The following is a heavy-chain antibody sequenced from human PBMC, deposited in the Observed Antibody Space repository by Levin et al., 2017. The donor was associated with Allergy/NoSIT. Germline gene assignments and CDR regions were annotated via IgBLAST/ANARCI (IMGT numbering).Heavy chain of an antibody. J-gene: IGHJ3*02. Sequence: SETLSLTCTVSGGSISSYYWSWIRQPPGKGLEWIGYIYYSGSTNYNPSLKSRVTISVDTSKNQFSLKLSSVTAADTAVYYCARHKPSRFAFDIWGQGTMVTVSS. CDR2: IYYSGST. D-gene: IGHD1-14*01. CDR1: GGSISSYY. CDR3: ARHKPSRFAFDI. V-gene: IGHV4-59*08.